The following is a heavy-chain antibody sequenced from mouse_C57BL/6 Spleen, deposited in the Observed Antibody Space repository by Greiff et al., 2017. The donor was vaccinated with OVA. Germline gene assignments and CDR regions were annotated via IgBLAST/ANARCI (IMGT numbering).Heavy chain of an antibody. CDR3: ARVHLGAHYFDY. Sequence: QVQLQQPGAELVRPGTSVKLSCKASGYTFTSYWMHWVKQRPGQGLEWIGVIDPSDSYTNYNQKFKGKATLTVDTSSSTAYMQLSSLTSEDSAVYYCARVHLGAHYFDYWGQGTTLTVSS. J-gene: IGHJ2*01. V-gene: IGHV1-59*01. CDR2: IDPSDSYT. CDR1: GYTFTSYW.